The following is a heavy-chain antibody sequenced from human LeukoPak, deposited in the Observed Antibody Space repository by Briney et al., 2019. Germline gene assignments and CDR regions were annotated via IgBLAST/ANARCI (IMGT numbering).Heavy chain of an antibody. V-gene: IGHV1-18*01. CDR3: TIVLLWFGEFAGGAFDI. J-gene: IGHJ3*02. D-gene: IGHD3-10*01. CDR1: GYTFTSYG. Sequence: ASVKVSCQASGYTFTSYGIRWVRQAPGQGLEWMGCISAYNGNTNYAQKPQGRVTMPTDTSTSTAYMELRSLRSDDTAVYYCTIVLLWFGEFAGGAFDIWGQGTMVTVSS. CDR2: ISAYNGNT.